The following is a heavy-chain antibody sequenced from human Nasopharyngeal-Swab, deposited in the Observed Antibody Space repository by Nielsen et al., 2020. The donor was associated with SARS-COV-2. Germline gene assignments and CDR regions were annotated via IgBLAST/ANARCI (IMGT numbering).Heavy chain of an antibody. CDR2: IIWNSGSI. CDR3: AKDELTFGGVIASFDY. V-gene: IGHV3-9*01. Sequence: GGSLRLSCAASGFTFDDYAMHWVRQAPGKGLEWVSGIIWNSGSIGYADSVKGRFTISRDNAKNSLYLQMNSLRAEDTALYYCAKDELTFGGVIASFDYWGQGTLVTVSS. J-gene: IGHJ4*02. D-gene: IGHD3-16*02. CDR1: GFTFDDYA.